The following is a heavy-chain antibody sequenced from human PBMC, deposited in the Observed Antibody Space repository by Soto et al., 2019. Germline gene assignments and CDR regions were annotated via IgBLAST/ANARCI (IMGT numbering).Heavy chain of an antibody. J-gene: IGHJ4*02. CDR1: GFSFSHFA. D-gene: IGHD3-10*01. CDR3: ARDRSMVGGYYFDY. CDR2: ISDDANNK. V-gene: IGHV3-30-3*01. Sequence: QVQLVESGGGVVQPGRSLRLSCATSGFSFSHFAMHWVRQAPGKGLEWVAVISDDANNKFYADSVKGRFTISRDNSKNTLYLQMGSPRPGDTAVYFCARDRSMVGGYYFDYWGQGTLVTVSS.